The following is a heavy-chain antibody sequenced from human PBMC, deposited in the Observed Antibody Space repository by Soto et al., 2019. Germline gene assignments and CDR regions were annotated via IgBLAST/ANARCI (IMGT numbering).Heavy chain of an antibody. CDR1: GXTFTSYA. CDR2: INAGNGNT. J-gene: IGHJ6*02. Sequence: ASVKVSCKASGXTFTSYAMHWVRQAPGQRLEWMGWINAGNGNTKYSQKFQGRVTITRDTSASTAYMELSSLRSEDTAVYYCATVTYYDFWSGYLYPYYYYGMDVWGQGTTVTVSS. CDR3: ATVTYYDFWSGYLYPYYYYGMDV. D-gene: IGHD3-3*01. V-gene: IGHV1-3*01.